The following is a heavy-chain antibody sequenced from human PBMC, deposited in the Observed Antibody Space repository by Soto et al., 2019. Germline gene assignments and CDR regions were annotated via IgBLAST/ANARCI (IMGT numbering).Heavy chain of an antibody. CDR3: AHSLGYRSSWYSAYFDY. CDR1: GFSLSTSGVG. J-gene: IGHJ4*02. D-gene: IGHD6-13*01. V-gene: IGHV2-5*02. CDR2: IYWDDDK. Sequence: SGPTLVNPTQTLTLTCTFSGFSLSTSGVGVGWIRQPPGKALEWLALIYWDDDKRYSPSLKSRLTITKDTSKNQVVLTMTNMDPVDTATYYCAHSLGYRSSWYSAYFDYWGQGTLVTVSS.